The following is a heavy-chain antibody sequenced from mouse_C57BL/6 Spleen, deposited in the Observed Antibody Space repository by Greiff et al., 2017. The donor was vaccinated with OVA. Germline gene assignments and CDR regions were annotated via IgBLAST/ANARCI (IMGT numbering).Heavy chain of an antibody. J-gene: IGHJ3*01. CDR3: ARNEGDYDGTWFAY. Sequence: QVQLQQSGPGLVAPSQSLSITCTVSGFSLTSYAISWVRQPPGKGLEWLGVIWTGGGTNYNSALKSRLSISKDNSKSQVFLKMNSLQTDDTARYYCARNEGDYDGTWFAYWGQGTLVTVSA. V-gene: IGHV2-9-1*01. CDR2: IWTGGGT. CDR1: GFSLTSYA. D-gene: IGHD2-4*01.